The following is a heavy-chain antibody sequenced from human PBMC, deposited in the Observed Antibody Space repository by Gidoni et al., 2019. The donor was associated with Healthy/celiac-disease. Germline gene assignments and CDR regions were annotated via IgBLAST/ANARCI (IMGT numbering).Heavy chain of an antibody. V-gene: IGHV4-4*07. Sequence: QVQLQESGPGLVKPSETLSLTCTVSGGSISSYYWSWIRQPAGKGLEWIGRIYTSGSTNYNPSLKSRVTMSVDTSKNQFSLKLSSVTAADTAVYYCARDDMAAAGTMIDWFDPWGQGTLVTVSS. D-gene: IGHD6-13*01. CDR3: ARDDMAAAGTMIDWFDP. CDR1: GGSISSYY. J-gene: IGHJ5*02. CDR2: IYTSGST.